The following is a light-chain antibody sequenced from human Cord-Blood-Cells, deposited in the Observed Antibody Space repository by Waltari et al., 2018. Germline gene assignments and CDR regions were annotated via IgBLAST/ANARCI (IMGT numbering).Light chain of an antibody. V-gene: IGKV3-20*01. J-gene: IGKJ2*01. CDR1: QSVSSSY. CDR2: GAS. CDR3: QQYGSSPYT. Sequence: EIVLTQSPGTLSLSPGERATISCRASQSVSSSYLAWYQQKPGQAPRLLIYGASSRATGIPDRFSGSGSGTDFTLTISRLGPEDFAVYYCQQYGSSPYTFGQGTKLEIK.